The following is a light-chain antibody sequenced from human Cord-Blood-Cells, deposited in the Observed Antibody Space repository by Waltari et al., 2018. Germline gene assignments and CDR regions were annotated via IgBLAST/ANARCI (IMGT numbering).Light chain of an antibody. CDR2: EVS. V-gene: IGLV2-23*02. Sequence: SALTQPASVSGSPGQSITLPCPGTTSDVGRYNLASWYQQHPGKAPKLMIYEVSKRPSGVSNRFSGSKSGNTASLTISGLQAEDEADYYCCSYAGSSTIFGTGTKVTVL. J-gene: IGLJ1*01. CDR3: CSYAGSSTI. CDR1: TSDVGRYNL.